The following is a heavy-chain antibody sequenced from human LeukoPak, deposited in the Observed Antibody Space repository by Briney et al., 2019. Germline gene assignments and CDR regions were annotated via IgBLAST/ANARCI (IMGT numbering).Heavy chain of an antibody. CDR1: GFTFSSYS. Sequence: PGGSLRLSCAASGFTFSSYSMNWVRQAPGKGPEWVSYISTGSDTIYYADSVKGRFTISRDNAKNSLYLQMNSLRAEDTAVYYCVRGAIYWGQGTLVTVSS. V-gene: IGHV3-48*01. J-gene: IGHJ4*02. D-gene: IGHD2-2*01. CDR2: ISTGSDTI. CDR3: VRGAIY.